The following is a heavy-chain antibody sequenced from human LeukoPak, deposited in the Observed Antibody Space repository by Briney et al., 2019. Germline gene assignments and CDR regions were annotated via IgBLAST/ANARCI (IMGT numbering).Heavy chain of an antibody. V-gene: IGHV6-1*01. CDR3: ARRLTQYDCFDP. CDR2: TYYRSTWYN. D-gene: IGHD2-2*01. Sequence: SQTLSLTCAISGDIVSSNSVTWNWIRQSPSRGLEWLGRTYYRSTWYNDYAVSVRGRITGNPDTSKNQFSLHLNSVTPEDTAVYYCARRLTQYDCFDPWGQGILVTVSS. CDR1: GDIVSSNSVT. J-gene: IGHJ5*02.